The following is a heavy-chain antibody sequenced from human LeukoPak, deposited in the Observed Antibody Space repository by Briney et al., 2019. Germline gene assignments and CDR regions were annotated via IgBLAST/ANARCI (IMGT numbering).Heavy chain of an antibody. J-gene: IGHJ3*02. Sequence: ASVNVSCKASGYTFTSYAMHWVRQAPGQRLEWMGWINAGNGNTKYSQKFQGRVTITRDTSASTAYMELSSLRSEDTAVYYCARLLGRAGAFDIWGQGTMVTVSS. CDR1: GYTFTSYA. CDR3: ARLLGRAGAFDI. D-gene: IGHD2-21*01. V-gene: IGHV1-3*01. CDR2: INAGNGNT.